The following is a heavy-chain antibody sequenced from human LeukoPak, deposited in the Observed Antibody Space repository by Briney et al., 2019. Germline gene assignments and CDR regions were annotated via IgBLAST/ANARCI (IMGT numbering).Heavy chain of an antibody. Sequence: GGSLRLSCAASGFTFDDYGMSWVRQAPGKGLEWVSVVYSGRTTYYADSVKGRFIISRDNSKNKLYLQMNSLRAEDTAVYYCARGRGSGKYYFDYWGQGTLVTVSS. J-gene: IGHJ4*02. V-gene: IGHV3-53*01. D-gene: IGHD3-10*01. CDR3: ARGRGSGKYYFDY. CDR2: VYSGRTT. CDR1: GFTFDDYG.